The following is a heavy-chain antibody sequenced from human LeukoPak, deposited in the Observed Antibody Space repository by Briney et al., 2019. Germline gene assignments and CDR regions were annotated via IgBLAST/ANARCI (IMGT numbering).Heavy chain of an antibody. J-gene: IGHJ4*02. CDR1: GGSISSSSYY. V-gene: IGHV4-39*01. CDR3: ARARGIPAAGNSY. D-gene: IGHD6-13*01. Sequence: PSETLSLTCTVSGGSISSSSYYWGWIRQPPGKGLEWIGSIYYSGSTYYNPSLKSRVTISVDTSKNQFSLKLSSVTAADTAVYYCARARGIPAAGNSYWGQGTLVTVSS. CDR2: IYYSGST.